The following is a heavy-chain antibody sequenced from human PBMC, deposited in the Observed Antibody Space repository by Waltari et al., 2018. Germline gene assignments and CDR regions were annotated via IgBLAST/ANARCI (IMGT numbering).Heavy chain of an antibody. V-gene: IGHV4-34*01. CDR2: INHSGST. J-gene: IGHJ3*02. CDR3: ARDRGLRRLSTFEI. D-gene: IGHD3-16*02. CDR1: GGSFSGYY. Sequence: QVQLQQWGAGLLKPSETLSLTCAVYGGSFSGYYWSWIRQPPGKGLEWIGEINHSGSTNDNPSLKIRITISVDTSKSQVSLKLSSVTAADTAVYYCARDRGLRRLSTFEIWGQGTMVTVSS.